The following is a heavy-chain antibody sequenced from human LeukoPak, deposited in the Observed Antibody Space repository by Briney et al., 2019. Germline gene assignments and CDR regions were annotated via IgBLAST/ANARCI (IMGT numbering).Heavy chain of an antibody. CDR2: IYTTGST. CDR1: GGSISSGSYY. CDR3: ARGENWFDP. Sequence: SETLSLTCTVSGGSISSGSYYWSWIRQPAGKGLEWIGRIYTTGSTNYNPSLKSRVTISVDTSKNQFSLKLSSVTAADTAVYYCARGENWFDPWGQGTLVTVSS. D-gene: IGHD1-26*01. J-gene: IGHJ5*02. V-gene: IGHV4-61*02.